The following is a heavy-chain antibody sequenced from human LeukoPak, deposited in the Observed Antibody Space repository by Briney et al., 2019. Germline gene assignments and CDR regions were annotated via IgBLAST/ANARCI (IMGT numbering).Heavy chain of an antibody. CDR3: VREARGYHYTYFDY. J-gene: IGHJ4*02. CDR2: ISSGFHA. V-gene: IGHV3-13*01. D-gene: IGHD5-18*01. Sequence: GGSLRLSCTASGFTLGSHDMHWVRQIPGQGLEWVAAISSGFHAFFADSVQGRFTVSREDARNSLYLQMNSLRAGDTAVYYCVREARGYHYTYFDYWGQGTLVTVSS. CDR1: GFTLGSHD.